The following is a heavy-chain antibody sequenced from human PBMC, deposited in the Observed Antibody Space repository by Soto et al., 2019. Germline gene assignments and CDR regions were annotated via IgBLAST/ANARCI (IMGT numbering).Heavy chain of an antibody. J-gene: IGHJ4*02. D-gene: IGHD5-12*01. V-gene: IGHV1-3*01. CDR1: GYTFTSYA. CDR2: ITAGNGNT. CDR3: ARVRAPRDGYNPFDY. Sequence: SVQVSCKASGYTFTSYAMHWARQAPGKRLEWMGWITAGNGNTRYAQNFQGRVTFTRDTSASTAYMELSSLRSEDTAVYYCARVRAPRDGYNPFDYWGQGTLVTVSS.